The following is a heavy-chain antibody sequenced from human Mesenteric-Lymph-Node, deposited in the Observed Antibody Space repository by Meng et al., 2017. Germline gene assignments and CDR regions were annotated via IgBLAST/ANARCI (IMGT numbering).Heavy chain of an antibody. CDR2: IIPIFGPA. D-gene: IGHD6-6*01. CDR1: WGTFSSYS. J-gene: IGHJ4*02. Sequence: QRVASRSKGKNPGSSVKVSCRTPWGTFSSYSICWVRQPPCQGLEWMGGIIPIFGPANYAQKFQGRVTNTADESTSTAYMELSSLRSEDTAVYYFVRVDIAARHRSFDYWGQGTLVTVSS. CDR3: VRVDIAARHRSFDY. V-gene: IGHV1-69*01.